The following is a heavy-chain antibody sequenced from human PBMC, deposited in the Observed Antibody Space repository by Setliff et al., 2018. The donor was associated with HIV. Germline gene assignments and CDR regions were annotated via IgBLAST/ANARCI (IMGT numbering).Heavy chain of an antibody. J-gene: IGHJ4*02. CDR3: ARESYFYYFDY. Sequence: SETLSLTCAVSGYSISSGTYYWSWIRQPAGKALEWIGRIYTSGSTNYNPSLKSRVTISVDTSKNQFSLRLSSVTAADAAVYYCARESYFYYFDYWGQGTLVTVSS. D-gene: IGHD3-10*01. CDR1: GYSISSGTYY. V-gene: IGHV4-61*02. CDR2: IYTSGST.